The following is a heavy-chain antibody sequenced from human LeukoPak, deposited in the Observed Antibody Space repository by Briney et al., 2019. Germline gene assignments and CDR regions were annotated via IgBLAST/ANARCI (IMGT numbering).Heavy chain of an antibody. J-gene: IGHJ4*02. CDR3: AREVNSGYDLERYFDY. D-gene: IGHD5-12*01. V-gene: IGHV1-2*02. CDR1: VYTFTGYY. CDR2: INPNSGGT. Sequence: GASLNVSCKASVYTFTGYYMHWVRQAPGQGLEWMGWINPNSGGTNYAQKFQGRVTMTWDTSIRTAYMELSRLRSDETAVYYLAREVNSGYDLERYFDYWGQGTLVTVSS.